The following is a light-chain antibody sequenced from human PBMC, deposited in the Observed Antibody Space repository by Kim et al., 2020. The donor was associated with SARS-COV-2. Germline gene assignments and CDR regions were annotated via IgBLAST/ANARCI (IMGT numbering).Light chain of an antibody. J-gene: IGKJ4*01. CDR3: QQYNNWLN. CDR2: GAS. V-gene: IGKV3-15*01. Sequence: EIVMTQSPATLSVSPGERATLSCRASQSVSSNLAWYQQKPGQAPRLLIYGASTRATGIPARFSGSGSGTEFTLTISSLQSEDFAVYYCQQYNNWLNFCGGTKVDIK. CDR1: QSVSSN.